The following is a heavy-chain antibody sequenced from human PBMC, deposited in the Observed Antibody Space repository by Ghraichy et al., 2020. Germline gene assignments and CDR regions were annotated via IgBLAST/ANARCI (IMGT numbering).Heavy chain of an antibody. CDR2: INHSGST. J-gene: IGHJ1*01. CDR3: ARGGLTTRYFQH. V-gene: IGHV4-34*01. CDR1: GGSFSGYY. Sequence: SQTLSLTCAVYGGSFSGYYWSWIRQPPGKGLEWIGEINHSGSTNYNPSLKSRVTISVDTSKNQFSLKLSSVTAADTAVYYCARGGLTTRYFQHWGQGTLVTVSS. D-gene: IGHD4-17*01.